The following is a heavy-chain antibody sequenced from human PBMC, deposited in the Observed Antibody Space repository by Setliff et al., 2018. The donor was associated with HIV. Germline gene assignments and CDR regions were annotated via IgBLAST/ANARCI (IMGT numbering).Heavy chain of an antibody. CDR3: ARDPRLPGVQPPYWYFDL. D-gene: IGHD3-10*01. CDR1: GESFSNYH. V-gene: IGHV4-34*01. Sequence: SETLSLTCAVFGESFSNYHWNWFRQPPGGGLEWIGEISHSGNTDYNSSLKSRVTISVDTSKKQFSLEMRSLTAADTVIYYCARDPRLPGVQPPYWYFDLWGRGTLVTVSS. J-gene: IGHJ2*01. CDR2: ISHSGNT.